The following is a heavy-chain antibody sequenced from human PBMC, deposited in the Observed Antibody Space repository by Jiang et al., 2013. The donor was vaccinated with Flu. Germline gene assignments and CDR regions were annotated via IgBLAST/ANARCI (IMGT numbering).Heavy chain of an antibody. CDR1: GFTFSRYT. J-gene: IGHJ4*02. D-gene: IGHD3-3*01. Sequence: VQLLESGGGLVQPGGSLRLSCSASGFTFSRYTMHWVRQAPGKGLEYVSTIRNTGISTYYADSVKGRFTISRDNSKSTLYLQMSSLRVEDTAIYYCVKDVDEAPFRSGTFDYWGQGTLVTVSS. V-gene: IGHV3-64D*08. CDR3: VKDVDEAPFRSGTFDY. CDR2: IRNTGIST.